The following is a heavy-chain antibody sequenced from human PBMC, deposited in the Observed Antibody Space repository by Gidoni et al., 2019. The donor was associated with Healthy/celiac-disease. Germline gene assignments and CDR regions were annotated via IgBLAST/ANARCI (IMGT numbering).Heavy chain of an antibody. J-gene: IGHJ6*02. Sequence: EVQLVPSWVCLVQPGGSLRLSCAASGFTSISYSMHWVRQSPAKVLEWVSDISSSSSTIYYADSVKGRFTNSRDNAKKSLYLQMNSLRAEDTAVYYCARDGCSSTSCYYYYYGMDVWGQGTTVTVSS. D-gene: IGHD2-2*01. CDR3: ARDGCSSTSCYYYYYGMDV. V-gene: IGHV3-48*04. CDR1: GFTSISYS. CDR2: ISSSSSTI.